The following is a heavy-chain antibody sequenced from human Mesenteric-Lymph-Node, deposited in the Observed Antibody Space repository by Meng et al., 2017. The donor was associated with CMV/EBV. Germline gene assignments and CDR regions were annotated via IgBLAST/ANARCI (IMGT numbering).Heavy chain of an antibody. D-gene: IGHD3-3*01. V-gene: IGHV3-74*01. J-gene: IGHJ4*02. Sequence: GGSLRLSCAASGFTFSSFWMHWVRQVPGKGLVWVSLINEDGSYTSYADSVKGRFTISRVNAKNTLYLQMNSLRAEDTAVYYCAKDFSGLRDCWGQGTLVTVSS. CDR2: INEDGSYT. CDR3: AKDFSGLRDC. CDR1: GFTFSSFW.